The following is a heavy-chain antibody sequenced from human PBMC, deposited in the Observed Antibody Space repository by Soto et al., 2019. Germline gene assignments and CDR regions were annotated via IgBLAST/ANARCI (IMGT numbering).Heavy chain of an antibody. Sequence: KPSETLSLTCTVSGGSISSYYWSWIRQPPGKGLEWIGYIYYSGSTNYNPSLKSRVTISVDTSKNQFSLKLSSVTAADTAVYYCARNLYYDFWSGYLKPYYYYGMDVWGQGTTVTVSS. CDR1: GGSISSYY. J-gene: IGHJ6*02. CDR3: ARNLYYDFWSGYLKPYYYYGMDV. D-gene: IGHD3-3*01. V-gene: IGHV4-59*01. CDR2: IYYSGST.